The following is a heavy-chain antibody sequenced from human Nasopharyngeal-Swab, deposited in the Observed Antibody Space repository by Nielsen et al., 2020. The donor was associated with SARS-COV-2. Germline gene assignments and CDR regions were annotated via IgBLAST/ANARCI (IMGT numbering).Heavy chain of an antibody. D-gene: IGHD2-2*01. CDR3: ARDKVLCSSTSCYENYYGMDV. CDR1: GFTFSSYE. V-gene: IGHV3-48*03. Sequence: GESLKISCAASGFTFSSYEMNWVRQAPGKGLEWVSYISSSGSTIYYADSVKGRFTISRDNAKNSLYLQMNSLRAEATAVYYCARDKVLCSSTSCYENYYGMDVWGQGTTVTVSS. CDR2: ISSSGSTI. J-gene: IGHJ6*02.